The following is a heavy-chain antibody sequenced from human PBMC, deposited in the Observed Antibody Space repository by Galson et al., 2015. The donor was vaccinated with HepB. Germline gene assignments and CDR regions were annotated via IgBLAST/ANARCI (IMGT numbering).Heavy chain of an antibody. D-gene: IGHD3-22*01. CDR3: ARPQNDYYDSSGHPDFDF. J-gene: IGHJ4*02. Sequence: SLRLSCAASGFTFSSYNMNWVRQAPGKGLEWVSSISSSSGFIYSADSVKGRFTISRDNARNSLYLQMNSLRVEDTAVYYCARPQNDYYDSSGHPDFDFWGQGTLVTVSS. V-gene: IGHV3-21*01. CDR1: GFTFSSYN. CDR2: ISSSSGFI.